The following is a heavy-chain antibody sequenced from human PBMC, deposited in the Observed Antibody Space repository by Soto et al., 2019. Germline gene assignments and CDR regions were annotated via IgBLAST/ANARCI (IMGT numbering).Heavy chain of an antibody. D-gene: IGHD3-3*02. CDR2: ILPIFPTP. Sequence: QVQLVQSGAEATKPGSSVTVSCKASGDTFGNSAISWVQQAPGQGLEWMGGILPIFPTPDYAQKFQGSVTITEDESTSTAYMELTRLRSEDTAVYYWARDKDRQLLGGNYYYGIEVWGQGTTVTVSS. J-gene: IGHJ6*02. CDR3: ARDKDRQLLGGNYYYGIEV. V-gene: IGHV1-69*12. CDR1: GDTFGNSA.